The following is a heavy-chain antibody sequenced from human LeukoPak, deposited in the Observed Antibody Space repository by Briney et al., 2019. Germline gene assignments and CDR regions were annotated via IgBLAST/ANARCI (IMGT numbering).Heavy chain of an antibody. J-gene: IGHJ4*02. D-gene: IGHD4-17*01. CDR2: ISSSSSYI. CDR1: GFTFSSYS. Sequence: PGGSLRLSCAASGFTFSSYSMNWVRQAPGKGLEWVSSISSSSSYIYYADSVKGRFTISRDNAKNSLYLQMNSLRAEDTAAYYCARGSPSYGDYLIDYWGQGTLVTVSS. V-gene: IGHV3-21*01. CDR3: ARGSPSYGDYLIDY.